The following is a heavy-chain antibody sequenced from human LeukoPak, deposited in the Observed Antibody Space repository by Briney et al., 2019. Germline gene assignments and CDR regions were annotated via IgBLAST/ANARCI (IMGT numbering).Heavy chain of an antibody. CDR2: ISSSSSYI. D-gene: IGHD1-26*01. Sequence: GGSLRLSCAASGFTFSSYSMNWVRQAPGKGLEGVSSISSSSSYIYYADSVKGRFTISRDNAKHSPYLQMNSLRAEDTAVYYCARGESGSYYVFDYWGQGTLVTVSS. CDR1: GFTFSSYS. V-gene: IGHV3-21*04. CDR3: ARGESGSYYVFDY. J-gene: IGHJ4*02.